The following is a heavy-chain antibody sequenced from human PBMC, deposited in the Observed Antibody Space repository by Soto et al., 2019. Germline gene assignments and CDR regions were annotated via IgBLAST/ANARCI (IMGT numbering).Heavy chain of an antibody. J-gene: IGHJ4*02. CDR2: IYYSGST. CDR3: ARYVRIAARLS. Sequence: QVQLQESGPGLVKPSETLSLTCTVSGGSVSSGSYYWSWIRQPPGKGLEWIGYIYYSGSTNYNPSLKSRVTISVDTSKNQFSLKLSSVTAADTAVYYGARYVRIAARLSWGQGTLVTVSS. V-gene: IGHV4-61*01. CDR1: GGSVSSGSYY. D-gene: IGHD6-6*01.